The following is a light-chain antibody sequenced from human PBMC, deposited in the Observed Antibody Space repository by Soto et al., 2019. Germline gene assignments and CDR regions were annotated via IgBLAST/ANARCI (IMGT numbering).Light chain of an antibody. Sequence: QSALTQPASVSGSPGQSITISCTGTSSDVGGHNYVSWYQQHPGTAPKLMIYEVTNRPSGVSNRFSGSKSGNTASLTISGLQAEDEADYYCSSYNSSTTLDVVFGGGTQLTVL. V-gene: IGLV2-14*01. CDR1: SSDVGGHNY. J-gene: IGLJ2*01. CDR2: EVT. CDR3: SSYNSSTTLDVV.